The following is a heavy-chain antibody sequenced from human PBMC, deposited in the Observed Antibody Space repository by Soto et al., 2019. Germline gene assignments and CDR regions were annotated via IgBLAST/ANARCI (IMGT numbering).Heavy chain of an antibody. CDR3: ARHAMQGSYYYGMDV. CDR2: IYPADSDT. CDR1: EYSFKSFW. V-gene: IGHV5-51*01. Sequence: GESLKISCXGSEYSFKSFWIGWVRQMPGKGLEWMGIIYPADSDTRYSPSFQGQVTISADESISTAYLQWSSLKASDTAMYYCARHAMQGSYYYGMDVWGQGTTVTVSS. J-gene: IGHJ6*02.